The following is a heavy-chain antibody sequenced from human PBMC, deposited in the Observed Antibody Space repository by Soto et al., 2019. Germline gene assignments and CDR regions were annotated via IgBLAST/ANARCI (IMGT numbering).Heavy chain of an antibody. Sequence: XESLSLSSAASGFTFNSYAMSWVRQAPGKGLEWVSVISGSGGSRYYADSVKGRFTISRDNSKNTLYLQMNSLRAEDTAVYYCAKAGYCTNGVCYLYYFDYWGQGTLVTVSS. CDR3: AKAGYCTNGVCYLYYFDY. D-gene: IGHD2-8*01. CDR2: ISGSGGSR. J-gene: IGHJ4*02. CDR1: GFTFNSYA. V-gene: IGHV3-23*01.